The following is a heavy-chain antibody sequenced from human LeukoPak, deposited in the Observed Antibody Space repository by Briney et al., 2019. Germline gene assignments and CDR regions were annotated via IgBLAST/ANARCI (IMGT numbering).Heavy chain of an antibody. CDR1: GFTFSSYW. CDR2: INTDGSST. D-gene: IGHD3-10*01. Sequence: GRSLRLSCAASGFTFSSYWMHWVRQAPGKGLVWVSRINTDGSSTSYADSVKGRFTISRDNAKNTLYLQMNSLRAEDTAIYYCASSGSYYFPFDYWGQGTLVTVSS. CDR3: ASSGSYYFPFDY. V-gene: IGHV3-74*01. J-gene: IGHJ4*02.